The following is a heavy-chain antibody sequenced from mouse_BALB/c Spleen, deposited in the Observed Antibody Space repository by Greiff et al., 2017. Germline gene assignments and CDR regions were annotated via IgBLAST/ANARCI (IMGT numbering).Heavy chain of an antibody. D-gene: IGHD1-1*01. CDR1: GFSLTGYG. CDR2: IWGDGST. J-gene: IGHJ4*01. Sequence: VKVVESGPGLVAPSQSLSITCTVSGFSLTGYGVNWVRQPPGKGLEWLGMIWGDGSTDYNSALKSRLSISKDNSKSQVFLKMISLQTDDTARYYCARDSYSSSFDAMDYWGQGTSVTVSA. CDR3: ARDSYSSSFDAMDY. V-gene: IGHV2-6-7*01.